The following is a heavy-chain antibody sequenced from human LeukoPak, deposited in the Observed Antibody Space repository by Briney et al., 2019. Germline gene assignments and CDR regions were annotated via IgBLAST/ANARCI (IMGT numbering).Heavy chain of an antibody. CDR2: INKDGSEK. D-gene: IGHD2-21*02. CDR3: AKAQYCGGDCYSYYFDY. J-gene: IGHJ4*02. V-gene: IGHV3-7*03. Sequence: GGSLRLSCAASGFTFSNYWMTWVRQAPGKGLEWVANINKDGSEKYYVDSVKGRFTISRDNAKNSLYLQMNSLRAEDTAVYYCAKAQYCGGDCYSYYFDYWGQGTLVTVSS. CDR1: GFTFSNYW.